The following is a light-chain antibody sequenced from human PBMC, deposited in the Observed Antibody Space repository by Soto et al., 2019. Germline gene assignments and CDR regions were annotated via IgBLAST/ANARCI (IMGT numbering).Light chain of an antibody. CDR3: SSYTSSSTLDV. J-gene: IGLJ3*02. CDR2: DVS. Sequence: SVLTQPASVSGSPGQSITISCTGTSSDVGGYNYVSWYQQHPGKAPKLMIYDVSNRPSGVSNRFSGSKSGNTASLTISGLQAEDEADYYCSSYTSSSTLDVFGGGTKVTVL. V-gene: IGLV2-14*01. CDR1: SSDVGGYNY.